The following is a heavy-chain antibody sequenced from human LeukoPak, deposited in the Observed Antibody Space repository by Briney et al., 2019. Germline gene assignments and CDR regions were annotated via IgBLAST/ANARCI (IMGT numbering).Heavy chain of an antibody. Sequence: NPSETLSLTCSVSGGSISNNYWSWIRQSPEKGLEWIGYIHSSGSTDCNPSFKSRVVVSVDTSKNQFSLKLYSVTAADTAVYYCARHGLKLVGASTIYFDNWGQGTLVTVSS. J-gene: IGHJ4*02. CDR2: IHSSGST. CDR1: GGSISNNY. D-gene: IGHD1-26*01. V-gene: IGHV4-59*08. CDR3: ARHGLKLVGASTIYFDN.